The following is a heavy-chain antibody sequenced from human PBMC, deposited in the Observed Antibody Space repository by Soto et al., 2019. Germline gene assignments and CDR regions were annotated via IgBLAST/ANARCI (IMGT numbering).Heavy chain of an antibody. D-gene: IGHD2-21*02. CDR1: GASVSSGSYY. CDR2: IYDSVST. J-gene: IGHJ4*02. V-gene: IGHV4-61*01. Sequence: PSETLSLTCTVSGASVSSGSYYWSWIRQTPGKGLEWIGYIYDSVSTRYNPSLRSRVTISVDTSKNQFSLKLSSVTAADTAVYHCVRQGALPYCGGDCYLYDFWGQGTLVT. CDR3: VRQGALPYCGGDCYLYDF.